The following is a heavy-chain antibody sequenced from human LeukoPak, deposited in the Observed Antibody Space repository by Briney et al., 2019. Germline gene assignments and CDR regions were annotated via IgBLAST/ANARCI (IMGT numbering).Heavy chain of an antibody. Sequence: SETLSLTCTVSGGSISSGGYYWSWIRQPPGKGLEWIGYIYQSGSTYYNPSLKSRVTISVDRSKNQFSLKLSSVTAADTAVYYCARGNGSGSYYPSFDYWGQGTLVTVSS. CDR2: IYQSGST. CDR1: GGSISSGGYY. CDR3: ARGNGSGSYYPSFDY. V-gene: IGHV4-30-2*01. D-gene: IGHD3-10*01. J-gene: IGHJ4*02.